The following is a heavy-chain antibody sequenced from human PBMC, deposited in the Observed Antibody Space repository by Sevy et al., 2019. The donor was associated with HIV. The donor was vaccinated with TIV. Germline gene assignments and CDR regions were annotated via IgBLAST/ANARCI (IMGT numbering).Heavy chain of an antibody. CDR1: GFTFSKYS. D-gene: IGHD2-8*01. V-gene: IGHV3-23*01. J-gene: IGHJ4*02. CDR2: FSFGCGEI. CDR3: AREGCTKPHDY. Sequence: GGSLRLSCASSGFTFSKYSMSWVRQPPGKGLEWVSTFSFGCGEINYADSVKGRFTISRDYSKSSVYLQMNNLRPEDTAVYYCAREGCTKPHDYWGQGTLVTVSS.